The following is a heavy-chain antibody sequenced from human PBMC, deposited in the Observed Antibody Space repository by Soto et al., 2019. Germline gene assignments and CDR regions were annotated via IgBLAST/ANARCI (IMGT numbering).Heavy chain of an antibody. CDR3: ARLQVVVAATHGSYYYYGMDV. V-gene: IGHV4-59*01. D-gene: IGHD2-15*01. Sequence: SETLSLTCTVSGGSISSYYWSWIRQPPGKGLEWIGYIYYSGSTNYNPSLKSRVTISVDTSKNQFSLKLSSVTAADTAVYYCARLQVVVAATHGSYYYYGMDVWGQGATVTVSS. J-gene: IGHJ6*02. CDR2: IYYSGST. CDR1: GGSISSYY.